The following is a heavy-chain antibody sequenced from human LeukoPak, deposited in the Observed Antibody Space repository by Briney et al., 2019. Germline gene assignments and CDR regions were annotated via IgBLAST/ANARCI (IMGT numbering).Heavy chain of an antibody. V-gene: IGHV1-46*01. D-gene: IGHD5-18*01. CDR3: ARDLVDTAMASPDY. Sequence: GASVKVSCKASGGTFSSYAISWVRQAPGQGLEWMGIINPSGGSTSYAQKFQGRVTMTRDTSTSTVYMELSSLRSEDTAVYYCARDLVDTAMASPDYWGQGTLVTVSS. CDR1: GGTFSSYA. CDR2: INPSGGST. J-gene: IGHJ4*02.